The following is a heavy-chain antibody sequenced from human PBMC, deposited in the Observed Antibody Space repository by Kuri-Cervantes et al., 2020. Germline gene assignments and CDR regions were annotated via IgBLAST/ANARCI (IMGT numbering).Heavy chain of an antibody. V-gene: IGHV2-5*01. CDR1: GFSLSSRAVG. CDR2: IYWNDDK. CDR3: AHRQAAGPLDK. D-gene: IGHD6-13*01. J-gene: IGHJ4*01. Sequence: SGPTLVKPTQTLTLTCSFSGFSLSSRAVGVGWIRQSPGKALEWLALIYWNDDKRYSPSLNTRLTITKDTSKNQVVLTMTNMDPVDTATYYCAHRQAAGPLDKRGQGTLVTVSS.